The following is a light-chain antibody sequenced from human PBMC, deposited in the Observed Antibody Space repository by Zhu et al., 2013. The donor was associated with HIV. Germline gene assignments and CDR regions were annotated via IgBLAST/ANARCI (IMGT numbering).Light chain of an antibody. V-gene: IGLV1-44*01. CDR1: SSNIGSNT. Sequence: QPVLTQPPSASGTPGQRVTISCSGSSSNIGSNTVNWYQQLPGTAPKLLIYSNNQRPSGVPDRFSGSKSGTSASLAISGVQSEDEADYYCAAWDGSLNVGVFGGGTKLTVL. CDR3: AAWDGSLNVGV. J-gene: IGLJ3*02. CDR2: SNN.